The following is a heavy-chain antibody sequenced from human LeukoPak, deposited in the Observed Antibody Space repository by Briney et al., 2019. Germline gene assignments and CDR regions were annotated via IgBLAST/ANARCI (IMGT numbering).Heavy chain of an antibody. CDR3: AKDIGAVAGTHYFDY. D-gene: IGHD6-19*01. V-gene: IGHV3-23*01. Sequence: GGSLRLSCAASGFTFSSYAMSWVRQAPGKGLEWVSAIRGSGDRTHYADSVKGRFTISRDNSKNTLSLQMNYLRAEDTAVYYCAKDIGAVAGTHYFDYWGQGTLVTVSS. J-gene: IGHJ4*02. CDR1: GFTFSSYA. CDR2: IRGSGDRT.